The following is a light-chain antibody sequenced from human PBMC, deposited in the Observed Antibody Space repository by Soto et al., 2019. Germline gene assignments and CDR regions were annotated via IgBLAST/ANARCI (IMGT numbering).Light chain of an antibody. CDR1: HSVRRN. J-gene: IGKJ1*01. Sequence: EIVMTQAPATLSVSPGERATRSCRASHSVRRNLAWYQQKPGQAPRLLIYGSSTKATGIPARFSGSGSGAESTLTNSSLQSEDFAGYYCQQYNNWWTFGQGTKVEI. V-gene: IGKV3-15*01. CDR2: GSS. CDR3: QQYNNWWT.